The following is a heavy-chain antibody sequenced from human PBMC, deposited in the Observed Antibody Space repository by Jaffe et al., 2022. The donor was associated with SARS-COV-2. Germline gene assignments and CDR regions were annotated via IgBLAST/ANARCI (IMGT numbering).Heavy chain of an antibody. Sequence: QVQLQESGPGLVKPSETLSLTCTVSGYSISSGYYWGWIRQPPGKGLEWIGSIYHSGSTYYNPSLKSRVTISVDTSKNQFSLKLSSVTAADTAVYYCAREGGQQLENFDYWGQGTLVTVSS. CDR3: AREGGQQLENFDY. D-gene: IGHD6-13*01. CDR2: IYHSGST. V-gene: IGHV4-38-2*02. J-gene: IGHJ4*02. CDR1: GYSISSGYY.